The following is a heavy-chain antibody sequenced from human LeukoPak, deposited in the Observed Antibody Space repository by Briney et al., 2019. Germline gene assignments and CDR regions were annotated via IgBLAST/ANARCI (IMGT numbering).Heavy chain of an antibody. CDR3: ATGYSSTWYYFDY. CDR2: IYHSGST. D-gene: IGHD6-13*01. V-gene: IGHV4-59*01. J-gene: IGHJ4*02. Sequence: PSETLSLTCTVPGDSISSYYWSWLRQPPGKGLEWIGYIYHSGSTNYNPSLKSRVTISADTSKDQFSLKLASVTAADTAVYYCATGYSSTWYYFDYWGQGTLVTVSS. CDR1: GDSISSYY.